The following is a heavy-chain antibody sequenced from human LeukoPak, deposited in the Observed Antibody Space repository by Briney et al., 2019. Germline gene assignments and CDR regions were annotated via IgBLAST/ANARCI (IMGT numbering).Heavy chain of an antibody. D-gene: IGHD1-20*01. CDR1: GGSISSSSYY. Sequence: PSETLSLTCTVSGGSISSSSYYWGWIRQPPGKGLEWIGSIYYSGSTYYNPSLKSRVTISVDTSKNQFSLKLSSVTAADTAVYYCARETNNWNDAGEMFWFDPWGQGTLVTVSS. V-gene: IGHV4-39*07. CDR3: ARETNNWNDAGEMFWFDP. J-gene: IGHJ5*02. CDR2: IYYSGST.